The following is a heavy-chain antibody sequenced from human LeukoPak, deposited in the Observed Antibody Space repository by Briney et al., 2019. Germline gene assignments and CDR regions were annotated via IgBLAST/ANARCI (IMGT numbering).Heavy chain of an antibody. CDR3: ARADQAYCGGDCYSDY. D-gene: IGHD2-21*02. V-gene: IGHV3-30-3*01. Sequence: PGGSLRLSCAASGFTFSSYAMSWVRQAPGKGLEWVAVISYDGSNKYYADSVKGRFTISRDNSKNTLYLQMNSLRAEDTAVYYCARADQAYCGGDCYSDYWGQGTLVTVSS. J-gene: IGHJ4*02. CDR2: ISYDGSNK. CDR1: GFTFSSYA.